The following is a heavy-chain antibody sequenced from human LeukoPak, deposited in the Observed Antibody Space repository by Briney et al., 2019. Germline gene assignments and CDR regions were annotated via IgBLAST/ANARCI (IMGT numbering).Heavy chain of an antibody. CDR2: ISGSGGGT. J-gene: IGHJ4*02. V-gene: IGHV3-23*01. Sequence: GGSLRLSCAASGFTFSSYGMSWVRQAPGKGLEWVSVISGSGGGTYYADSMKGRFTISRDNSKNTLYLQMNSLRAEDTAVYYCAKDSHFDYWGQGALVTVSS. CDR1: GFTFSSYG. CDR3: AKDSHFDY.